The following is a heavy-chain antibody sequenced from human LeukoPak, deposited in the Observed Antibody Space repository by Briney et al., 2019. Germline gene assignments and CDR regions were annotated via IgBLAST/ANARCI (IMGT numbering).Heavy chain of an antibody. CDR2: ISYDGSNK. CDR1: GFTFSSYA. J-gene: IGHJ1*01. CDR3: ATYSSLNRREFQY. V-gene: IGHV3-30-3*01. Sequence: PGGSLRLSCAASGFTFSSYAMHWVRQAPGKGLEWVAVISYDGSNKYYADSVKGRFTISRDNSKNTLYLQMNSLRAEDTAVYYCATYSSLNRREFQYWGQGTLLTVSP. D-gene: IGHD3-22*01.